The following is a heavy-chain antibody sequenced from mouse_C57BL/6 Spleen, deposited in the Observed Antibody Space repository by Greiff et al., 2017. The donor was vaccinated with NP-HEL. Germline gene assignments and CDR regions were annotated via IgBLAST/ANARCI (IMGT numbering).Heavy chain of an antibody. Sequence: VQLQQSGAELARPGASVKLSCKASGYTFTSYGISWVKQRTGQGLEWIGEIYPRSGNTYYIEKFKGKATLTADKSSSTAYMELRSLTSEDSAVYFCARIYDGYYAGYYYAMDYWGQGTSVTVSS. CDR2: IYPRSGNT. J-gene: IGHJ4*01. CDR1: GYTFTSYG. CDR3: ARIYDGYYAGYYYAMDY. D-gene: IGHD2-3*01. V-gene: IGHV1-81*01.